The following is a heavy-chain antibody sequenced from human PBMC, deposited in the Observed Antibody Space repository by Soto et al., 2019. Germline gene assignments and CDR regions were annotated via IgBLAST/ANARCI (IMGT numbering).Heavy chain of an antibody. J-gene: IGHJ4*02. CDR1: GFTFISYW. V-gene: IGHV3-7*01. CDR3: ARDDEGGSYCDLGY. CDR2: IKQDGSEK. D-gene: IGHD3-10*01. Sequence: GGSLRLSCAASGFTFISYWMSWVRQAPGKGLEWVANIKQDGSEKYYVDSVKGRFTISRDNSKNTLYLQMNSLRTEDTAVYYCARDDEGGSYCDLGYWGQGTLVTVSS.